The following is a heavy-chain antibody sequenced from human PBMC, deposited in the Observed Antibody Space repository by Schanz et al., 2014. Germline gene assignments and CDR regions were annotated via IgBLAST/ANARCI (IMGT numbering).Heavy chain of an antibody. CDR1: GYTFVSYS. J-gene: IGHJ5*02. D-gene: IGHD7-27*01. CDR2: INPSGGGT. V-gene: IGHV1-46*01. Sequence: QVQLVQSGAEVKKPGASVKVSCKASGYTFVSYSMHWVRQAPGQGLEWMGIINPSGGGTSYALRSQARVTVTRDTSRSTVYMKLSSLRSEDTAVYYCARGPLGASPWGQGTLVTVSS. CDR3: ARGPLGASP.